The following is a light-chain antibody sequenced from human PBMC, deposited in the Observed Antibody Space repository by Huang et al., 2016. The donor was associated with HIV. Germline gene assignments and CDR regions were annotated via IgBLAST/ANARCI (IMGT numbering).Light chain of an antibody. CDR3: QQLNSDPLWT. V-gene: IGKV1-9*01. Sequence: IRLPKYPSSLSASVGDRVTITCRASQAISSYLAWYQQKPGKAPKLLIYGASTLQRGVPSRFSGSGSGTDFTLTISSLQPEDFATYYCQQLNSDPLWTFGQGTKVEIK. J-gene: IGKJ1*01. CDR2: GAS. CDR1: QAISSY.